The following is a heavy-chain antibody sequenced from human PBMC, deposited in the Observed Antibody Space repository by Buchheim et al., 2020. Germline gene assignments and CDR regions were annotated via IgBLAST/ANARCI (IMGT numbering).Heavy chain of an antibody. D-gene: IGHD2-8*02. J-gene: IGHJ4*02. Sequence: EVQLVESGGGLVQPGGSLRLSCAASGFTFSSYSMNWVRQAPGKGLEWVSYISSSSSTIYYADSVKGRFTISRDNAKNSLYLQMNSLRAEDTAVYYCARDPSLVVYAPFDYWGQGTL. CDR2: ISSSSSTI. CDR1: GFTFSSYS. V-gene: IGHV3-48*01. CDR3: ARDPSLVVYAPFDY.